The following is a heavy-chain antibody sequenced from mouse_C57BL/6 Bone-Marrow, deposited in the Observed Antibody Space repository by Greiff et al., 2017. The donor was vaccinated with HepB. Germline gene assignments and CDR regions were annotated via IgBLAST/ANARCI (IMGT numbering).Heavy chain of an antibody. D-gene: IGHD2-4*01. V-gene: IGHV2-9-1*01. CDR1: GFSLTSYA. J-gene: IGHJ2*01. CDR2: IWTGGGT. Sequence: VKLQESGPGLVAPSQSLSITCTVSGFSLTSYAISWVRQPPGKGLEWLGVIWTGGGTNYNSALKSRLSISKDNSKSQVFLKMNSLQTDDTARYYCARSPTMITTYFDYWGQGTTLTVSS. CDR3: ARSPTMITTYFDY.